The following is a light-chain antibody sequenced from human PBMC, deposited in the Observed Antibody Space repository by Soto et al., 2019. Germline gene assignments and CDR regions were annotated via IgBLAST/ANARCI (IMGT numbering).Light chain of an antibody. J-gene: IGLJ3*02. CDR3: SSYTSSSTWV. V-gene: IGLV2-14*01. Sequence: QSVLTQPPSASGSPGQSVTISCTGTSSDVGGYNYVSWYQQHPGKAPKLMIYEVSNRPSGVSDRFSGSKSGNTASLIISGLQAEDEADYYCSSYTSSSTWVFGGGTKLTVL. CDR2: EVS. CDR1: SSDVGGYNY.